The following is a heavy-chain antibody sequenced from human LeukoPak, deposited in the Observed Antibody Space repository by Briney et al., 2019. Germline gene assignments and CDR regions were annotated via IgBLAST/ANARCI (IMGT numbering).Heavy chain of an antibody. Sequence: PSETLSLTCTVSGGSISSYYWSWIRQPPGKGLEWIGYIYYSGSTNYNPSLRSRVTISVDTSKNQFSLKLSSVTAADTAVYYCARDKSEGAFDIWGQGTMVTVSS. CDR1: GGSISSYY. J-gene: IGHJ3*02. CDR2: IYYSGST. V-gene: IGHV4-59*01. CDR3: ARDKSEGAFDI.